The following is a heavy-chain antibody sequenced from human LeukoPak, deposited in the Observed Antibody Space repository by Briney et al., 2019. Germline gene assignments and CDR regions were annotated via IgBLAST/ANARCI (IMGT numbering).Heavy chain of an antibody. CDR2: VYYIGSA. CDR1: GASLSSYF. Sequence: ASETLSLTCTVSGASLSSYFWSWIRQPPGEGLEWIGYVYYIGSAIYNPSLTSRATISIDKSNNQISLKLSSVTAADTAMYYCATTAGRRDGDRTNWHFELWGRGTLVTVSS. CDR3: ATTAGRRDGDRTNWHFEL. V-gene: IGHV4-59*01. D-gene: IGHD5-24*01. J-gene: IGHJ2*01.